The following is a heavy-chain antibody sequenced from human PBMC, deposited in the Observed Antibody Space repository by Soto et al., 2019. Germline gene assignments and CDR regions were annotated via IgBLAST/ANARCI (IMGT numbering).Heavy chain of an antibody. CDR1: GFTFNTGW. Sequence: GGSLRLSCAASGFTFNTGWLTWVRQAPGKGLEWVGRIKGKPDGGATDYAALVEGRFMISRDDSQNTVFLQMNSLKTDDTAVYYCTAGSPFNYWGPGALVTASS. CDR3: TAGSPFNY. J-gene: IGHJ4*02. V-gene: IGHV3-15*01. CDR2: IKGKPDGGAT.